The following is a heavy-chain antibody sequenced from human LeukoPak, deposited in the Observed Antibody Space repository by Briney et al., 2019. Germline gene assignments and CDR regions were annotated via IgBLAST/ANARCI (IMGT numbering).Heavy chain of an antibody. CDR3: ARENTRGSDY. J-gene: IGHJ4*02. CDR2: ISYDGSNK. Sequence: PGGSLRLSCAASGFTFSSYAMHWVRQAPGKGLEWVAVISYDGSNKYYADSVKGRFTISRDNSKNTLYLQMNSLRAEDTAVYYCARENTRGSDYWGQGTLVTVSS. V-gene: IGHV3-30*04. D-gene: IGHD2/OR15-2a*01. CDR1: GFTFSSYA.